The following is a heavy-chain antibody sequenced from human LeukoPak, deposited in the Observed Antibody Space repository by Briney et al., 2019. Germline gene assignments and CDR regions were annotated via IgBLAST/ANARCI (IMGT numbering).Heavy chain of an antibody. CDR2: IYYSGTT. V-gene: IGHV4-31*03. Sequence: SETLSLTCTVSGGSISSGGYYWSWIRQHPGKGLEWIGYIYYSGTTYYNPSLKSRLTISVDTSKNQFSLRLTSVTVADTAVYFCARGGMATAYFDYWGQGTLVTVSS. CDR3: ARGGMATAYFDY. D-gene: IGHD5-24*01. CDR1: GGSISSGGYY. J-gene: IGHJ4*02.